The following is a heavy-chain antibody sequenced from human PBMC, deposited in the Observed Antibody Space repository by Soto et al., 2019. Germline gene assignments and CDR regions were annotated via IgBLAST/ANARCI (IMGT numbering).Heavy chain of an antibody. Sequence: GGSLRLSCAASGFTFTNYRMNWVRQAPGKGLEWVSNINGGGIITYYADSVKGRFTISRDNSKNTLFLQMSSLRADDTAIYYCTVDTSGTRSDYWGQGTLVTVSS. CDR3: TVDTSGTRSDY. J-gene: IGHJ4*02. CDR1: GFTFTNYR. V-gene: IGHV3-23*01. CDR2: INGGGIIT. D-gene: IGHD1-26*01.